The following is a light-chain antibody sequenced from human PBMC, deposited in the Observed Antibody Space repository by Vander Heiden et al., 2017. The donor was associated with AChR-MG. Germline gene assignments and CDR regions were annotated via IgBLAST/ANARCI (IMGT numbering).Light chain of an antibody. CDR1: SGSIASNF. CDR2: EDS. J-gene: IGLJ3*02. Sequence: NFILTQSHSASESPGKTVPLSCTRSSGSIASNFVQWYQQRTGSAPKCVMLEDSRRPSGVPARFSGSIDRSSNSASLTISGLETEDEADYYCQSYNSRNHWVFGGGTKLTVL. V-gene: IGLV6-57*03. CDR3: QSYNSRNHWV.